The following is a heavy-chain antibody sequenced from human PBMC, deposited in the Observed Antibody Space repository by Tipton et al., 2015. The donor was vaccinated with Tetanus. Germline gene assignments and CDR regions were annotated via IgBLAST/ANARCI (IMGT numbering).Heavy chain of an antibody. J-gene: IGHJ4*02. CDR3: ARAAYSSSAFDY. CDR1: GGSISSGDYY. CDR2: IYYSGST. Sequence: LRLSCTVSGGSISSGDYYWSWIRQPPGKGLEWIGYIYYSGSTYYNPSLKSRVTISVDTSKNQFSLKLSSVTAADTAVYYCARAAYSSSAFDYWGQGTLVTVSS. V-gene: IGHV4-30-4*01. D-gene: IGHD6-6*01.